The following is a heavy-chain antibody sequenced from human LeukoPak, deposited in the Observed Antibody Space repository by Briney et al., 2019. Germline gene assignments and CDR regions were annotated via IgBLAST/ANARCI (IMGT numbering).Heavy chain of an antibody. D-gene: IGHD3-22*01. Sequence: GGSLRLSCAASGFTFSSYGMHWVRQAPGKGLEWVAVISYDGSNKYYADSVKGRFTISRDNSKNTLYLQMNSLRAEDTAVYYCAKDRDDSSGYWGVALDYWGQGTLVTVSS. V-gene: IGHV3-30*18. CDR1: GFTFSSYG. CDR3: AKDRDDSSGYWGVALDY. CDR2: ISYDGSNK. J-gene: IGHJ4*02.